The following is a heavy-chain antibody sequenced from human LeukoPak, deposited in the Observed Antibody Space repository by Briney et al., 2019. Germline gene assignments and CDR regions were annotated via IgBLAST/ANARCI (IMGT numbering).Heavy chain of an antibody. CDR1: GFTFSSYA. CDR3: ARGLSLTFGEVPFDY. J-gene: IGHJ4*02. CDR2: ISGSGGST. D-gene: IGHD3-10*01. Sequence: GGSLRLSCAASGFTFSSYAMSWVRQAPGKGLEWVSAISGSGGSTYYADSVMGRFTISRDNSKNTLYLQMNSLRAEDTAVYYCARGLSLTFGEVPFDYWGQGTLVTVSS. V-gene: IGHV3-23*01.